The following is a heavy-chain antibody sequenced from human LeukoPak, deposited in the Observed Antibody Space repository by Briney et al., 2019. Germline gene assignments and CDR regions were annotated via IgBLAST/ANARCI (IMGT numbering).Heavy chain of an antibody. CDR2: LYYRGST. CDR1: GHSFSDHY. Sequence: PSDTLSLACSVSGHSFSDHYWTWIRRPPGGRVECIGHLYYRGSTKYNPSLKNRVSISVDTSKNQASLTLASVTAADTAVYYRARAMRWTSGPVELGWFDRWGQGTLVTVSS. V-gene: IGHV4-59*11. D-gene: IGHD1-1*01. CDR3: ARAMRWTSGPVELGWFDR. J-gene: IGHJ5*02.